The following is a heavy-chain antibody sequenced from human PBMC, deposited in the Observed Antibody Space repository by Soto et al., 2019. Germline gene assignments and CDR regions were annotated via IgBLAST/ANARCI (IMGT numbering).Heavy chain of an antibody. J-gene: IGHJ6*02. CDR1: GFTFTSSA. D-gene: IGHD6-6*01. Sequence: SVKVSCKASGFTFTSSAVQWVRQARGQRLEWIGWIVVGSGNTNYAQKFQERVTITRDMSTSTAYMELSSLRSEDTAVYYCAASEYSSSPHPYYYGMDVWGQGTTVTVS. CDR3: AASEYSSSPHPYYYGMDV. CDR2: IVVGSGNT. V-gene: IGHV1-58*01.